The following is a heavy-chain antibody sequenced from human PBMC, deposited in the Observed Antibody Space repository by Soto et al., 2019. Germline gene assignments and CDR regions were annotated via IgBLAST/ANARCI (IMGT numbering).Heavy chain of an antibody. Sequence: QLQLQESGSGLVKPSQTLSLTCAVSGGSISSGGYSWSWIRQPPGKGLEWIGYIYHSGSTYYNPSLKSRVTLLLYKPKHQFSLKLSSVTAADMAVHYCPRAGSLPAVSADYWGQGTLATVSS. CDR3: PRAGSLPAVSADY. J-gene: IGHJ4*02. CDR2: IYHSGST. V-gene: IGHV4-30-2*01. D-gene: IGHD6-19*01. CDR1: GGSISSGGYS.